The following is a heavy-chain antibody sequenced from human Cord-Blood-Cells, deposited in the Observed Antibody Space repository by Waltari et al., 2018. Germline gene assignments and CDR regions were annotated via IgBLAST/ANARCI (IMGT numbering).Heavy chain of an antibody. V-gene: IGHV1-18*01. CDR3: ARDVGIAAAGRSYYYYGMDV. J-gene: IGHJ6*02. Sequence: QVQLVQSGAEVKKPGASVKDSCKASGYTFTSYGISWVRQAPGQGLEWMGGISAYNGNTNYAQKLQGRVTMTTDTSTSTAYMELRSLRSDDTAVYYCARDVGIAAAGRSYYYYGMDVWGQGTTVTVSS. CDR1: GYTFTSYG. CDR2: ISAYNGNT. D-gene: IGHD6-13*01.